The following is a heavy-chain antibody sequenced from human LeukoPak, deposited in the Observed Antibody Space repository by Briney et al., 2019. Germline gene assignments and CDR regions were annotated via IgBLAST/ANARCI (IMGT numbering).Heavy chain of an antibody. CDR3: ARIDVVGATKGYDY. D-gene: IGHD1-26*01. Sequence: SVKVSCKASGGTFSSYAISWVRQAPGQGLEWMGGIIPIFGTANYAQKFQGRVTITTDESTSTAYMELSSLRSEDTAVYYCARIDVVGATKGYDYWGQGTLVTVSS. CDR1: GGTFSSYA. V-gene: IGHV1-69*05. CDR2: IIPIFGTA. J-gene: IGHJ4*02.